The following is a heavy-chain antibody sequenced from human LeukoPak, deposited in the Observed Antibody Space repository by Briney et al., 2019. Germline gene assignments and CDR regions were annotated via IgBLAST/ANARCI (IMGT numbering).Heavy chain of an antibody. Sequence: PEASVKVSCKASGYTFTSYYMHWVRQPPGQGLEWMGIINPSGDFTSYAQKFQGRVTMTRDTSTSTVYMELSSLRSEDTAVYYCARDSVGANDFWGQGTLVTVSS. CDR1: GYTFTSYY. V-gene: IGHV1-46*01. CDR2: INPSGDFT. CDR3: ARDSVGANDF. D-gene: IGHD1-26*01. J-gene: IGHJ4*02.